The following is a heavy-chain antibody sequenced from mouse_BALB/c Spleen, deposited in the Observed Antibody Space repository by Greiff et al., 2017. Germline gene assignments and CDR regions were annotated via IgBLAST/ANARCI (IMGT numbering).Heavy chain of an antibody. CDR3: ARNYSSWFAY. D-gene: IGHD2-12*01. CDR2: ISSGGSYT. CDR1: GFTFSSYG. V-gene: IGHV5-6*01. Sequence: EVHLVESGGDLVKPGGSLKLSCAASGFTFSSYGMSWVRQTPDKRLEWVATISSGGSYTYYPDSVKGRFTISRDNAKNTLYLQMSSLKSEDTAMYYCARNYSSWFAYWGQGTLVTVSA. J-gene: IGHJ3*01.